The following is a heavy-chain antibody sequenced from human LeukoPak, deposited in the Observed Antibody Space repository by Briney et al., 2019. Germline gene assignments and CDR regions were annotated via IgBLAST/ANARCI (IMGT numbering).Heavy chain of an antibody. J-gene: IGHJ2*01. V-gene: IGHV3-33*01. CDR1: GFVFSTYG. D-gene: IGHD6-19*01. CDR3: VGGPGWVFDL. Sequence: GGSLRLSCAPSGFVFSTYGMHWVRQAPGKGLEWVAVIWSHGGTKHYADSVKGRFTTSRDNSKNTLYLEMNGLKAEDTAVYHCVGGPGWVFDLWGRGTLVTVSS. CDR2: IWSHGGTK.